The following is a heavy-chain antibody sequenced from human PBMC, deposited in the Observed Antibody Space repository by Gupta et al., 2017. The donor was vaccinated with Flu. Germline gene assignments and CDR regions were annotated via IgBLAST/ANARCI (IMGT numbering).Heavy chain of an antibody. CDR1: GFTFSSHW. J-gene: IGHJ4*02. CDR2: IDSDGRTT. Sequence: EVQLVESAGGLVHPGGSLRLSFAASGFTFSSHWMHWVRQAPGKGLVWVSRIDSDGRTTSYADSVKGRFTISRDNAKNTLYLQMNSLRAEDTAVYYCVRDKQPDFDYWGQGTLVTVSS. CDR3: VRDKQPDFDY. D-gene: IGHD6-13*01. V-gene: IGHV3-74*01.